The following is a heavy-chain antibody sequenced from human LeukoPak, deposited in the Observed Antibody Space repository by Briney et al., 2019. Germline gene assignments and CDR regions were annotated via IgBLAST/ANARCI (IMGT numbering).Heavy chain of an antibody. V-gene: IGHV1-8*03. Sequence: ASVKVSCKASGYTFTSYDINWVRQATGQGLEWMGWMNPNSGNTDYAQKFQGRVTITRNTSISTAYMELSILRSEDTAVYDCERGGPGGCFDYWGQGTLVTVSS. J-gene: IGHJ4*02. D-gene: IGHD3-16*01. CDR1: GYTFTSYD. CDR2: MNPNSGNT. CDR3: ERGGPGGCFDY.